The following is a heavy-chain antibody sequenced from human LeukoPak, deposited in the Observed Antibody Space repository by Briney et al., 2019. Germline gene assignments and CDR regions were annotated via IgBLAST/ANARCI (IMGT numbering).Heavy chain of an antibody. CDR2: INHSGST. D-gene: IGHD4-17*01. Sequence: PSETLSLTCAVYGGSFSGYYWSWIRQPPGKGLEWIGEINHSGSTNYNPSLKSRVTISVDTSKNQFSLKLSSVIAADTAVYYCARVDTNYGDYVDYWGQGTLVTVSS. J-gene: IGHJ4*02. V-gene: IGHV4-34*01. CDR3: ARVDTNYGDYVDY. CDR1: GGSFSGYY.